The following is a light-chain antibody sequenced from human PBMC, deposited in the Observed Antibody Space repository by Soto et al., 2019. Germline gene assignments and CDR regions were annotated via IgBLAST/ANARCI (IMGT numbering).Light chain of an antibody. J-gene: IGLJ1*01. CDR1: SSDVGNYNL. V-gene: IGLV2-23*02. Sequence: QSALTQPASVSGSPGQSITISCTGTSSDVGNYNLVSWYQQHPGKAPKLMIYGVSKRPSGVSNRFSGSKSGNTASLTISGLQAEDEADYYCCSYAGSSTPLIFGTGTKLTVL. CDR3: CSYAGSSTPLI. CDR2: GVS.